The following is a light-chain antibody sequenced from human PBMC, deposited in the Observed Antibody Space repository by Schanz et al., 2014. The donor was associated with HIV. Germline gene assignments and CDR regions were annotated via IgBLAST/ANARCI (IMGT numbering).Light chain of an antibody. Sequence: QSALTQPASVSGSAGQSITISCTGTSGDVGPYDYVSWYQQHPGQAPKLLIYDVTDRPSGVSNRFSGSKSGNTASLTISGLQAEDEADYYCCSYAGSSTLVFGGGTKLTVL. J-gene: IGLJ2*01. CDR2: DVT. CDR3: CSYAGSSTLV. CDR1: SGDVGPYDY. V-gene: IGLV2-23*02.